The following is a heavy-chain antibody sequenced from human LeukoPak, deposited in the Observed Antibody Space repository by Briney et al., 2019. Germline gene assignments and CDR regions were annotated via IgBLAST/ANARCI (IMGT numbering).Heavy chain of an antibody. Sequence: PSETLSLTCAVYGGSFSGYYWSWIRQPPGKGLEWIGEINHSGSTNYNPSLKSRVTISVDTSKNQFSLKLSSVTAADTAVYYCARGGYSYGLHYFDYCGQGTLVTVSS. CDR1: GGSFSGYY. D-gene: IGHD5-18*01. V-gene: IGHV4-34*01. CDR3: ARGGYSYGLHYFDY. J-gene: IGHJ4*02. CDR2: INHSGST.